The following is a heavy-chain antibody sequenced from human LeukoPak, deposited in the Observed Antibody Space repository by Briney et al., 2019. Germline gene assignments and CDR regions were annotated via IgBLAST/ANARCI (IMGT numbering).Heavy chain of an antibody. V-gene: IGHV3-74*01. CDR1: GFTFSNYW. CDR2: INSDGSST. J-gene: IGHJ3*01. Sequence: PGGSLRLSCAASGFTFSNYWMHWVRQAPGKGLEWVSRINSDGSSTNYADSVKGRFTISRDNANNTLSLQMNSLRAEDTAVYYCARGIHAFDVSGQGTMVTVSS. CDR3: ARGIHAFDV.